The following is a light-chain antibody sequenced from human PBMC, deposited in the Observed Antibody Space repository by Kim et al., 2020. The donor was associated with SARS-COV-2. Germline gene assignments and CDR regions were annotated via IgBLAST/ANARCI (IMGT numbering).Light chain of an antibody. CDR3: SSYAGSSNFV. J-gene: IGLJ1*01. Sequence: QSALTQPPSASGSPGQSVTISCTGTSSDVGGYNYVSWYQQHPGKAPKLMIYEVSKRPSGVPDRFSGSKSSNTASLTVSGLQAEDEADYYCSSYAGSSNFVFGTGTKVTVL. CDR2: EVS. CDR1: SSDVGGYNY. V-gene: IGLV2-8*01.